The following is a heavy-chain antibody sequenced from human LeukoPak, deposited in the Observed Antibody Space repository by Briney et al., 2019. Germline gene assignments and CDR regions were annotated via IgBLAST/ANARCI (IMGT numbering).Heavy chain of an antibody. D-gene: IGHD5-12*01. Sequence: PGGSLRLSCAASGFTFDDYGMSWVRQAPGKGLERVSGINWNGGSTGYADSVKGRFTISRDNAKNSLYLQMNSPRAEDTALYHCARSGGYGEGVFSDYWGQGTLVTVSS. CDR2: INWNGGST. V-gene: IGHV3-20*01. J-gene: IGHJ4*02. CDR3: ARSGGYGEGVFSDY. CDR1: GFTFDDYG.